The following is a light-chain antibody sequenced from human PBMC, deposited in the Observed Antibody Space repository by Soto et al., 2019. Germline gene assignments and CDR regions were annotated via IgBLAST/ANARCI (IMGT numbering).Light chain of an antibody. CDR1: QSISSW. Sequence: DIQLNHSPSTLSASVGDRVTLTCMASQSISSWLAWYQQKPGKAPKLLIYDASSLESGVPSRFSGSGSGTEFTLTISSLQPDDFATYYCQQYNSYPWTSGQGTKVDI. CDR3: QQYNSYPWT. J-gene: IGKJ1*01. V-gene: IGKV1-5*01. CDR2: DAS.